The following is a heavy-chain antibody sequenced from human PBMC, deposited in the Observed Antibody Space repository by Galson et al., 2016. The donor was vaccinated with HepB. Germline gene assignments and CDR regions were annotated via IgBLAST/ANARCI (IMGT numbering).Heavy chain of an antibody. V-gene: IGHV3-21*01. CDR1: GVIFSSYS. Sequence: LRLSCAASGVIFSSYSMNWVRQAPGKGLEWVSSISRSSSYIYYADSVKGRFTISGDNAKNSLYLQMNSLRAEDTAVYYCAINSGSYYGYWGQGTLVTVSS. CDR3: AINSGSYYGY. CDR2: ISRSSSYI. D-gene: IGHD1-26*01. J-gene: IGHJ4*02.